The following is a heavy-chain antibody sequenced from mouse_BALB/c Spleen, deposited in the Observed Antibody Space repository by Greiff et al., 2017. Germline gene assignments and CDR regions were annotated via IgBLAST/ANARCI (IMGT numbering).Heavy chain of an antibody. D-gene: IGHD2-14*01. V-gene: IGHV5-17*02. CDR2: ISSGSSTI. CDR3: AAGGRYERGAMDY. CDR1: GFTFSSFG. Sequence: EVKVVESGGGLVQPGGSRKLSCAASGFTFSSFGMHWVRQAPEKGLEWVAYISSGSSTIYYADTVKGRFTISRDNPKNTLFLQMTSLRSEDTAMYYCAAGGRYERGAMDYWGQGTSVTVSS. J-gene: IGHJ4*01.